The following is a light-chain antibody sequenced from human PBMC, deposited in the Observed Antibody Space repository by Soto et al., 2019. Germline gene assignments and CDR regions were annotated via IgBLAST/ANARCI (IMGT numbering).Light chain of an antibody. CDR2: WAS. CDR1: QSVLYSSNNKTY. J-gene: IGKJ3*01. CDR3: QQYSSTSRGFT. Sequence: DIVMTQSPDSLAVSLGERATINCKSSQSVLYSSNNKTYLAWYQQKPGQPPKLLIYWASTRESRVPDRFSGGGSGPDFTLTISSLPAEDVSVYDCQQYSSTSRGFTFGPGTKVDIK. V-gene: IGKV4-1*01.